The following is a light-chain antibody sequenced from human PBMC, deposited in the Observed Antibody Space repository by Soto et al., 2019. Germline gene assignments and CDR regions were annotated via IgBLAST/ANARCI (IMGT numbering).Light chain of an antibody. Sequence: EIMMTQSPATLSVSPGERATLSCRASQRVSSNLAWYQQKRGQAPRLLIYGASTRATDIPARFSGSGSGTEFTLTISSLQSEDFAVYYCQQYNNWPRTFGQGTKVEVK. CDR3: QQYNNWPRT. V-gene: IGKV3D-15*01. J-gene: IGKJ1*01. CDR1: QRVSSN. CDR2: GAS.